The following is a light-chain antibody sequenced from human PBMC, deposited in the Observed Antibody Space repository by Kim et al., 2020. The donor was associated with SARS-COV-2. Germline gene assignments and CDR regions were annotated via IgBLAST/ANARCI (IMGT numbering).Light chain of an antibody. V-gene: IGLV3-19*01. J-gene: IGLJ2*01. Sequence: LGQTVKITCQGDSLRKYFASWYQKQPGQAPPLLIYGRRNRPSGIPDRFSASNSGDTASLTITGAQAEDEAHYYCCSRHTSASLPVLFGGGTQLTVL. CDR3: CSRHTSASLPVL. CDR1: SLRKYF. CDR2: GRR.